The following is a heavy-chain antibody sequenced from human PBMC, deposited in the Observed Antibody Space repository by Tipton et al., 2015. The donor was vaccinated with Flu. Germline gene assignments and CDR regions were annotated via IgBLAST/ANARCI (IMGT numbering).Heavy chain of an antibody. Sequence: TLSLTCTVSGGSIRSYYWSWIRQPPGKGLEWIGYIYYSGSTNYNPSLKSRVTLSIDTSKNQFSLSLSSVTAADTAVYYCATAVNWYYFDYWGQGTLVTVSS. CDR1: GGSIRSYY. CDR3: ATAVNWYYFDY. V-gene: IGHV4-59*01. J-gene: IGHJ4*02. CDR2: IYYSGST. D-gene: IGHD1-1*01.